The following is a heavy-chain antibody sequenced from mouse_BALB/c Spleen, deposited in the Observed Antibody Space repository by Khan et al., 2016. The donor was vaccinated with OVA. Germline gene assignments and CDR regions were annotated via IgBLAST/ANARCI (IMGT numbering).Heavy chain of an antibody. CDR1: GFTFSTYG. J-gene: IGHJ3*01. CDR2: VSTGGTYT. D-gene: IGHD1-1*02. V-gene: IGHV5-6*01. CDR3: ARLAYYYDNEGFAY. Sequence: EVELVESGGDLVKPGGSLKLSCAASGFTFSTYGRSWVRQTPDKRLEWVATVSTGGTYTYYTVSVTGRFTISRENAKNTLYLHIGSLKAEDTAMFYCARLAYYYDNEGFAYWGEGTLVTVPA.